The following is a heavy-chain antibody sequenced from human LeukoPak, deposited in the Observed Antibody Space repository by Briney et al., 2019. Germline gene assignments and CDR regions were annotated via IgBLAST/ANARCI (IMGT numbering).Heavy chain of an antibody. CDR1: GGSISSSNW. Sequence: PSETLSLTCAVSGGSISSSNWWSWVRQPPGKGLEWIGEINHSGSTNYNPSLKSRVTISVDTSKNQFSLKLSSVTAADTAVYYCARIWGSGSYNDYWGQGTLVTVSS. CDR3: ARIWGSGSYNDY. J-gene: IGHJ4*02. CDR2: INHSGST. D-gene: IGHD3-10*01. V-gene: IGHV4-4*02.